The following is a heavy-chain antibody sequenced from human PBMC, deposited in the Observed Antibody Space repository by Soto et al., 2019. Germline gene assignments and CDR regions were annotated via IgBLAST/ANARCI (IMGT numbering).Heavy chain of an antibody. Sequence: QPGGSLRLSCAASGFTVNGKKYITWVRQAPGKGLDWVSALYIADGTFYADSVKGRFTVSIDSSKNTVYLQMNNLSPEDTAVYYCATWLLREHAFDIWGLGTMVTVSS. CDR2: LYIADGT. J-gene: IGHJ3*02. V-gene: IGHV3-53*01. D-gene: IGHD2-15*01. CDR1: GFTVNGKKY. CDR3: ATWLLREHAFDI.